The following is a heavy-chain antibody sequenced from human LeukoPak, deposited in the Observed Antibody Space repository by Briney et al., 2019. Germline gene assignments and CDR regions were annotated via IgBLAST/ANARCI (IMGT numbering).Heavy chain of an antibody. J-gene: IGHJ6*02. CDR2: IIPIFGTA. Sequence: SVKVSGKASGGTFSSYAISWVRQAPGQGLEWMGGIIPIFGTANYAQKFQGRVTITADESTSTAYMELSSLRSEDTAVYYCARENSGSYYPNYYYYGMDVWGQGTTVTVSS. CDR3: ARENSGSYYPNYYYYGMDV. V-gene: IGHV1-69*13. D-gene: IGHD3-10*01. CDR1: GGTFSSYA.